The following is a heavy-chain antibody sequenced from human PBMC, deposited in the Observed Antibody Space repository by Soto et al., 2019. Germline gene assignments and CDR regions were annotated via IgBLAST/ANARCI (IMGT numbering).Heavy chain of an antibody. V-gene: IGHV3-11*01. Sequence: QVQLVESGGGLVKPGGSLRLSCTASGFTFTDHYMTWIRQAPGKGLEWVSYINSGGSNIYYADSVRGRFTISRDNAKTSVYLQMSRLRAEATDLFYCGRATRGANGGQGALVIVSS. J-gene: IGHJ4*02. CDR2: INSGGSNI. CDR1: GFTFTDHY. CDR3: GRATRGAN. D-gene: IGHD3-10*01.